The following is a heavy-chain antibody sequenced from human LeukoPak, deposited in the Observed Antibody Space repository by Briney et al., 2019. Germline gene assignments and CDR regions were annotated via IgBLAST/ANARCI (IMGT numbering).Heavy chain of an antibody. J-gene: IGHJ4*02. Sequence: ASVKVSCKVSGYTLTELSMHWVRQAPGKGLEWMGGFDPEDGETIYAQKFQGRVTMTEDTSTDTAYMELSSLRSEGTAVYYCATDHPPIAAATDFDYWGQGTLVTVSS. CDR1: GYTLTELS. CDR3: ATDHPPIAAATDFDY. CDR2: FDPEDGET. D-gene: IGHD6-13*01. V-gene: IGHV1-24*01.